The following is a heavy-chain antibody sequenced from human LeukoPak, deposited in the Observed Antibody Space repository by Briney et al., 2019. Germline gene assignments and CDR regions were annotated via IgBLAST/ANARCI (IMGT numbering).Heavy chain of an antibody. V-gene: IGHV4-59*01. CDR3: ARGAMVRGTLFDY. Sequence: SETLSLTCTVSGGSISSYYWSWIRQPPGKGLEWIGYIYYSGSTNYNPSLKSRVTISVDTSKNQFSLKLSSVTAADTVVYYCARGAMVRGTLFDYWGQGTLVTVSS. CDR1: GGSISSYY. J-gene: IGHJ4*02. CDR2: IYYSGST. D-gene: IGHD3-10*01.